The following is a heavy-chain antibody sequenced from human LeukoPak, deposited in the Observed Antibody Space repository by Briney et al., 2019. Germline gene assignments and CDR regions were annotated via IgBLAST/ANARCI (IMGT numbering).Heavy chain of an antibody. CDR2: IDPSGRST. CDR1: GYTFTSYY. D-gene: IGHD1-20*01. V-gene: IGHV1-46*01. Sequence: ASVKVSCKASGYTFTSYYMHWVRQAPGQGLEWMGIIDPSGRSTSYAQKFQGRVTMTRDMSTSTVYMELSSLRSEDTAVYYCARVGSITGVYYFDYWGQGTLVTVSS. CDR3: ARVGSITGVYYFDY. J-gene: IGHJ4*02.